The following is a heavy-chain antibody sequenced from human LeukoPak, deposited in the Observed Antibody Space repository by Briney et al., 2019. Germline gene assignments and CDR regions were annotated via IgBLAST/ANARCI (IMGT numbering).Heavy chain of an antibody. CDR2: INWNGGST. CDR3: ARDQSSSSYYYYYMDV. Sequence: GGSLRLSCAASGFTFDDYGMSWVRQAPGKGLEWVSGINWNGGSTGYADSVKGRFTISRDNAKNSLYLQMNSLRAEDTALYYCARDQSSSSYYYYYMDVWGKGTTVTVSS. V-gene: IGHV3-20*04. D-gene: IGHD6-13*01. J-gene: IGHJ6*03. CDR1: GFTFDDYG.